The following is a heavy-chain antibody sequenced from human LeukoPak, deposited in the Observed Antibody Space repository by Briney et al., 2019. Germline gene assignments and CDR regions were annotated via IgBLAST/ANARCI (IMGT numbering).Heavy chain of an antibody. Sequence: PGGSLRLSCAASGFTFSSYWMSWVRQAPGKGLEWVSAISGSGGSTYYADSVKGRFTISRDNSKNTLYLQMNSLRAEDTAVYYCAKVDIIAVAAAALRYWGQGTLVTVS. CDR2: ISGSGGST. CDR1: GFTFSSYW. CDR3: AKVDIIAVAAAALRY. D-gene: IGHD6-19*01. V-gene: IGHV3-23*01. J-gene: IGHJ4*02.